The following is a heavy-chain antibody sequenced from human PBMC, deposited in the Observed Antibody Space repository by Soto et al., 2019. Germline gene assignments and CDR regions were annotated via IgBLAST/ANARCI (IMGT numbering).Heavy chain of an antibody. CDR1: GGSVSSGSYY. J-gene: IGHJ6*02. V-gene: IGHV4-61*01. CDR3: ARDSLSARPRKIYYYGMDV. CDR2: IYFTGST. Sequence: SETLSLTCTVSGGSVSSGSYYWSWIRQSPGKGLEWIGYIYFTGSTVYNPSLERRVTISVDASKNQFSLRLSSVTAADTAVYFCARDSLSARPRKIYYYGMDVWGQGTTVTVSS. D-gene: IGHD6-6*01.